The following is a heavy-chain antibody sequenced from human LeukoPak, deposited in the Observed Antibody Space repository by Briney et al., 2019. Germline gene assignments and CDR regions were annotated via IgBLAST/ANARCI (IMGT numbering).Heavy chain of an antibody. CDR3: ARFPQYSGSPYHDLDY. Sequence: PSETLSLTCTVSGGSISGYYWSWVRQSPEKGLESIGFIYSTGSTSYNPSLRSRVTISIDTSQNQFYLRLTSVTAADTAVYYCARFPQYSGSPYHDLDYWGQGTLVSVSS. CDR2: IYSTGST. D-gene: IGHD2-15*01. CDR1: GGSISGYY. J-gene: IGHJ4*02. V-gene: IGHV4-59*01.